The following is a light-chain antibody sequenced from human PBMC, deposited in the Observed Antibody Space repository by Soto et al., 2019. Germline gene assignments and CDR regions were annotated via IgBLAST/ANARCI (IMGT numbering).Light chain of an antibody. Sequence: VLTQSPGTVSLSQGERAALSCRASQSVSSSYLAWYQQKPGQAPRLLIYGASNRATGIPDRFSGSGSGTDFTLTISRLEPEDFAVYYCQQYDNSPLTFGGGTKVDIK. J-gene: IGKJ4*01. CDR1: QSVSSSY. V-gene: IGKV3-20*01. CDR2: GAS. CDR3: QQYDNSPLT.